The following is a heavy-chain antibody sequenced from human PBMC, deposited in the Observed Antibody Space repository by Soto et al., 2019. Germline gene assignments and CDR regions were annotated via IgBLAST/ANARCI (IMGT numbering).Heavy chain of an antibody. CDR1: GGSISSGGYY. CDR2: NYYSGIT. D-gene: IGHD6-6*01. J-gene: IGHJ6*02. Sequence: QVQLQESGPGLVKPSQTLSLTCTVSGGSISSGGYYWTWIRQHPGMGLEWIGYNYYSGITYYNPSLKSRVTISLDTSKYQFALKLSSVTAADTAVYYCARGSSIAGLYYGMDVWGQGTTVTVSS. CDR3: ARGSSIAGLYYGMDV. V-gene: IGHV4-31*03.